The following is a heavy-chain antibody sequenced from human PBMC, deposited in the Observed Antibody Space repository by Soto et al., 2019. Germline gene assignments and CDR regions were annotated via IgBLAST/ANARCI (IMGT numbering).Heavy chain of an antibody. CDR1: GYTFTSYA. Sequence: QVQLVQSGAEVKKPGASVKVSCKASGYTFTSYAMHWVRQAPGQRLEWMGWINAGNGNTKYSQKFQGRVIITRDTSASTAYMALSSLRSEDTAVYYCARSIVVVTAADYWGQGTLVTVSS. CDR2: INAGNGNT. CDR3: ARSIVVVTAADY. J-gene: IGHJ4*02. D-gene: IGHD2-21*02. V-gene: IGHV1-3*01.